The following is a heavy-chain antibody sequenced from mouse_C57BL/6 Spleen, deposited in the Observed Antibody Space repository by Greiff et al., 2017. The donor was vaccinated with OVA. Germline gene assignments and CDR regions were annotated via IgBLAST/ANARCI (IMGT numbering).Heavy chain of an antibody. V-gene: IGHV14-2*01. CDR2: IDPEDGET. Sequence: EVKLQESGAELVKPGASVKLSCTASGFNIKDYYMHWVKQRTEQGLEWIGRIDPEDGETKYAPKFPGKATITADTSSNTAYLQLSSLTSEDTAVYYCARELYDGYLDYWGQGTTLTVSS. J-gene: IGHJ2*01. D-gene: IGHD2-3*01. CDR3: ARELYDGYLDY. CDR1: GFNIKDYY.